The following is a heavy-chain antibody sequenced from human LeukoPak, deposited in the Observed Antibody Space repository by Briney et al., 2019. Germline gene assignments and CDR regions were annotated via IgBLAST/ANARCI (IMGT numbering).Heavy chain of an antibody. CDR2: IVVGSGNT. D-gene: IGHD2-2*02. CDR1: GFTFTSSA. J-gene: IGHJ4*02. V-gene: IGHV1-58*02. Sequence: SVKVSCKASGFTFTSSAMQWVRQARGQRLEWIGWIVVGSGNTNYAQKFQERVIITRDMSTSTAYMELSSLRSEDTAVYYCAAYLLPHCSSTSCYMLNPPSFDYWGQGTLVTVSS. CDR3: AAYLLPHCSSTSCYMLNPPSFDY.